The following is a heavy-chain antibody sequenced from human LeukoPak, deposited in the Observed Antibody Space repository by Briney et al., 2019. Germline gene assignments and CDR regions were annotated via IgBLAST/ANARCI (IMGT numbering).Heavy chain of an antibody. D-gene: IGHD6-19*01. Sequence: SVKVSCKASGGTFSSYAISWVRQAPGQGLEWMGGIIPIFGTANYAQKFQGRVTITADESTSTAYMELSSLRSEDTAVYYCASPARAGGSGWYADPYGMDVWGQGTTVTVSS. V-gene: IGHV1-69*13. CDR2: IIPIFGTA. J-gene: IGHJ6*02. CDR1: GGTFSSYA. CDR3: ASPARAGGSGWYADPYGMDV.